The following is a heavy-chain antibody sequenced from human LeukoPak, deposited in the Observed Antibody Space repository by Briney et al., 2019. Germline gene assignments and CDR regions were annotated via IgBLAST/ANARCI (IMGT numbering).Heavy chain of an antibody. D-gene: IGHD6-19*01. V-gene: IGHV1-2*06. CDR3: ATSVAVAGSFDY. CDR2: IDPNSGDT. Sequence: ASVKVSCKDSDYTFTAYYIHWVRQAPGQGLEWMGRIDPNSGDTSYVQKFQGRVTMTRDTSISTAHMDLSGLISDDTAVYYCATSVAVAGSFDYWSQGTLVTVSS. J-gene: IGHJ4*02. CDR1: DYTFTAYY.